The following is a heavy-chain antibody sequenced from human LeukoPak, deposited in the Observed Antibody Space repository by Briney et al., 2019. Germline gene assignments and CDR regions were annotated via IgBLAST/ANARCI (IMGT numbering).Heavy chain of an antibody. D-gene: IGHD2-8*01. CDR2: VYHTGTS. Sequence: SETLSLTCSLSGASINDYYWTWIRQPPGKGLEWLGYVYHTGTSGYHPSLKSRVSMSLDTSKNQVSLKLSSVTAADTAVYFCTRVVNGGHFDSWGQGTLVTVSS. CDR3: TRVVNGGHFDS. V-gene: IGHV4-59*12. J-gene: IGHJ4*02. CDR1: GASINDYY.